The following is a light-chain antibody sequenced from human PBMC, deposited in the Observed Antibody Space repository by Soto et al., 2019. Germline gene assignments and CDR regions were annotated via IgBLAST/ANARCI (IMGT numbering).Light chain of an antibody. Sequence: DIQMTQSPSSLSASVGDIVTITCRASQHISIYLNWYQQRPGTAPKLLIFAASSLQSGVPSRFSGSGSGTDFTLTISSLQPEDFATYYCQQSYSNVMHTFGQGTKLEI. CDR1: QHISIY. CDR2: AAS. V-gene: IGKV1-39*01. CDR3: QQSYSNVMHT. J-gene: IGKJ2*01.